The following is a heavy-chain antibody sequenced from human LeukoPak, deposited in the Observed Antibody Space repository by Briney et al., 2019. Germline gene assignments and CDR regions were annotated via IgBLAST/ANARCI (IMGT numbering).Heavy chain of an antibody. Sequence: PGGSLRLSCAASGFTFRSYAMHWVRQAPGKGLEWVAVISYDGSNKYYADSVKGRFTISRDNSKNTLYLQMNSLRAEDTAVYYCAREGHYYDSSGYGNWFDPWGQGTLVTVSS. V-gene: IGHV3-30-3*01. D-gene: IGHD3-22*01. CDR1: GFTFRSYA. CDR3: AREGHYYDSSGYGNWFDP. CDR2: ISYDGSNK. J-gene: IGHJ5*02.